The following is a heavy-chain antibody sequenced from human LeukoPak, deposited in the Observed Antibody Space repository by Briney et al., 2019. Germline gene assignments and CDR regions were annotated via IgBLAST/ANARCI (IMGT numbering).Heavy chain of an antibody. CDR1: GGPFSGYY. V-gene: IGHV4-34*01. J-gene: IGHJ6*03. D-gene: IGHD3-10*01. Sequence: SETLSLTCAVYGGPFSGYYWSWIRQPPGKGLEWIGSIYYSGSTYYNPSLKSRVTISVDTSKNQFSLKLSSVTAADTAVYYCARHGGSGGIPFYYYYMDVWGKGTTVTVSS. CDR3: ARHGGSGGIPFYYYYMDV. CDR2: IYYSGST.